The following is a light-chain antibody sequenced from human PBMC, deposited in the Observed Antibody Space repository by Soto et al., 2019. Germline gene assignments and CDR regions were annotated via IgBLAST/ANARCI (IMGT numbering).Light chain of an antibody. CDR2: DVS. J-gene: IGLJ1*01. V-gene: IGLV2-14*01. CDR1: ISYVGGYNY. CDR3: SSFTTNNTYV. Sequence: QSVVTQPASLSGSPGQSSTISFPKTISYVGGYNYVSWYQQYPGKAPKLMIYDVSNRPSGVSNRFSGSKSGNTASLTISGLQAEDEGDYYCSSFTTNNTYVFGTGTKVTVL.